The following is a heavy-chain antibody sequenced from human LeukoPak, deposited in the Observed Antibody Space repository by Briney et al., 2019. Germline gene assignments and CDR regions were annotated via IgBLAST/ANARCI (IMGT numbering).Heavy chain of an antibody. CDR2: IYTGGGT. V-gene: IGHV3-66*01. Sequence: GGSLRLSCAASGFTVSNYMSWVRQAPGKGLERVSVIYTGGGTYYADSVKGRFTISRDNSKNTLYLQMNSLRADDTAVYFCAKDLSYNLNYFDYWGQGTLVTVSA. D-gene: IGHD1-14*01. J-gene: IGHJ4*02. CDR1: GFTVSNY. CDR3: AKDLSYNLNYFDY.